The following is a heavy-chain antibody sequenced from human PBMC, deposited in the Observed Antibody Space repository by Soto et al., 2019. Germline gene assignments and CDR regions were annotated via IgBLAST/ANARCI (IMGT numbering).Heavy chain of an antibody. CDR1: GFTFSDHY. CDR2: TRNKANSYST. J-gene: IGHJ4*02. D-gene: IGHD3-22*01. Sequence: PGGSLRLSCAASGFTFSDHYMDWVRQAPGKGLEWVGRTRNKANSYSTEYAASVKARFTMSRDDSKNSLYLQMNSLKTEDTAVYYCAFVTGSYSPHDYWGQGTLVTVSS. V-gene: IGHV3-72*01. CDR3: AFVTGSYSPHDY.